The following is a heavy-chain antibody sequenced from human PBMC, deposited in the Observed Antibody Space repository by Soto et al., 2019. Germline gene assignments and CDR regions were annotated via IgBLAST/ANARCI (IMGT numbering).Heavy chain of an antibody. V-gene: IGHV3-9*01. CDR1: GFTFDDYA. CDR3: AKGYSSGYYPPFDY. Sequence: EVQLVESGGGLVQPGRSLRLSCAASGFTFDDYAMHWVRQAPGKGLEWVSGISWNSGSIGYADSVKGRFTISRDNAKNSLYLQMNSLRAEDTALYYCAKGYSSGYYPPFDYWGQGTLVTVSS. J-gene: IGHJ4*02. D-gene: IGHD3-22*01. CDR2: ISWNSGSI.